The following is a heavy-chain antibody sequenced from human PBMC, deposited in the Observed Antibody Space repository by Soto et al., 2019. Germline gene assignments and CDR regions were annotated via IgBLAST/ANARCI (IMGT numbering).Heavy chain of an antibody. V-gene: IGHV1-18*01. J-gene: IGHJ4*02. Sequence: QVQLVQSGAEVKIPGASVKVSCKTTGYTFTKYGVGWVRQAPGKGLEWMGWISGSSGNANYAEKVQGRITLTTDTSTSTAYIELRSLRSDDTAVYYCAREMAGLGGEYDYWGQGTLVTVSS. D-gene: IGHD3-16*01. CDR3: AREMAGLGGEYDY. CDR2: ISGSSGNA. CDR1: GYTFTKYG.